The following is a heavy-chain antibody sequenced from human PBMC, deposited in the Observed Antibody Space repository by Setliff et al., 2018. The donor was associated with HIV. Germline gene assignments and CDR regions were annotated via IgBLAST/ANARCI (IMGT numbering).Heavy chain of an antibody. J-gene: IGHJ3*02. CDR1: GYSISSGFY. Sequence: SETLSLTRNVSGYSISSGFYWGWIRQPPGKGLEWIGNIFHSGSTYYNPSLKSRVTMSVDTSTNQVSLQLSSVTAADTAVYYCARGKSGSYDAYDMWGQGTMVTVSS. D-gene: IGHD5-12*01. V-gene: IGHV4-38-2*02. CDR2: IFHSGST. CDR3: ARGKSGSYDAYDM.